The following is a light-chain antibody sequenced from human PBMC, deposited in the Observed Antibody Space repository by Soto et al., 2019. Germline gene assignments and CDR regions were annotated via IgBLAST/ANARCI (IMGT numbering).Light chain of an antibody. J-gene: IGKJ3*01. CDR3: QKYNGAPPLFT. V-gene: IGKV1-27*01. CDR2: AAS. Sequence: DIQMTQSPSSLSASVGDRVTITCRASHDISNSVAWYQQKPGQVPKLVIFAASTLQSGVPSRFSGSGSGTDFTLTINSLQPEDVATYYCQKYNGAPPLFTFGPGTKVDIK. CDR1: HDISNS.